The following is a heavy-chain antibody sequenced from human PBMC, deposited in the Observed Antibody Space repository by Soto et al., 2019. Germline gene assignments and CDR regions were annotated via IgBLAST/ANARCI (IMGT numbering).Heavy chain of an antibody. CDR3: TIVRVANSALAN. CDR1: GFIFSNNS. J-gene: IGHJ4*02. Sequence: GGSLRLSCAGSGFIFSNNSMHWVRQTLGKGLEWVAFMWYDGSDTFYADSVKRRLNIRTNNSTPTLFLHMSNLRAEDTAMYYCTIVRVANSALANWGQGTLVPVS. V-gene: IGHV3-30*02. D-gene: IGHD3-10*02. CDR2: MWYDGSDT.